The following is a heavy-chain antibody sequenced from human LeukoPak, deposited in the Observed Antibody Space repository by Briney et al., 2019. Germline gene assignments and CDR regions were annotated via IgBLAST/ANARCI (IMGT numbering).Heavy chain of an antibody. Sequence: GGSLRLSSAASGFTFSDYYMSWIRQAPGKGLEWVSYISSSSSYTNYADSVKGRFTISRDNAKNSLYPQMNSLRAEDTAVYYCAGEGQSGGMDVWGKGTTVTVSS. J-gene: IGHJ6*04. CDR2: ISSSSSYT. CDR3: AGEGQSGGMDV. CDR1: GFTFSDYY. D-gene: IGHD3-10*01. V-gene: IGHV3-11*06.